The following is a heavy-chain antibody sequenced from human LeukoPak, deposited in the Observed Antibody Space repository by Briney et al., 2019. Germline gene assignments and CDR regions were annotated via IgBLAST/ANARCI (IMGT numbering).Heavy chain of an antibody. CDR2: IYYSGST. V-gene: IGHV4-59*01. D-gene: IGHD3-10*01. J-gene: IGHJ4*02. CDR3: AREGIRGVIDY. CDR1: GGSISSYY. Sequence: SETLSLTCTVSGGSISSYYWSWIRQPPGKGLEWIGYIYYSGSTNYNPSLKSRVTISVDTSKNQFSLKLSSVTAADTAVYYCAREGIRGVIDYWGQGTLVTVSS.